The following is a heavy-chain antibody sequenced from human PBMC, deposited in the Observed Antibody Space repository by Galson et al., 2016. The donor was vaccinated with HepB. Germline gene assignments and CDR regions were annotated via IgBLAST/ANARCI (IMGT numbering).Heavy chain of an antibody. V-gene: IGHV3-33*01. J-gene: IGHJ5*01. CDR1: GFTFSTYG. D-gene: IGHD6-19*01. CDR2: TWFDGSNS. Sequence: SLRLSCAASGFTFSTYGMHWVRQASGKGLEWVALTWFDGSNSFYADSVKGRFTISRDNARNTLYLQMNSLRAEDTAVYYCARDGGVAGFFALDSWGKGTLVTVSS. CDR3: ARDGGVAGFFALDS.